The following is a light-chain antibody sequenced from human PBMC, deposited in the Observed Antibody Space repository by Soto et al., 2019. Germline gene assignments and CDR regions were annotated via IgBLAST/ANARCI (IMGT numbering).Light chain of an antibody. Sequence: DMQMTQSPSTLSASVGDRVTITCRASQNINRWLAWYQQRPGKAPKLLMYDASTLESGVPSRFSGSGSGTEFALTISNLQPDDSAIYYCQQYNSFFGQGTKLEIK. CDR2: DAS. CDR3: QQYNSF. CDR1: QNINRW. J-gene: IGKJ2*01. V-gene: IGKV1-5*01.